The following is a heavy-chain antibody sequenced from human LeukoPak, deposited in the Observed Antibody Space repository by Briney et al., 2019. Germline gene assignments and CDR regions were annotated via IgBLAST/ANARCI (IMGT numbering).Heavy chain of an antibody. CDR1: GYTFTNYW. J-gene: IGHJ4*02. Sequence: GEPLKISCEASGYTFTNYWIGWVRQMPGRGLEWMGIISPGGSDTRYSPSFQGQVTISADKSINTAYLQWSSLKASDTAIYYCARQQAVPGPAIDYWGQGTVVSVSS. V-gene: IGHV5-51*01. CDR2: ISPGGSDT. D-gene: IGHD6-19*01. CDR3: ARQQAVPGPAIDY.